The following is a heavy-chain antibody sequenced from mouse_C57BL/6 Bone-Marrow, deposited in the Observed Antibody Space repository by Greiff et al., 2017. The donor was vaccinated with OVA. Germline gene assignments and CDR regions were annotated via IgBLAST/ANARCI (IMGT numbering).Heavy chain of an antibody. Sequence: EVQLVESGPGLVKPSPSLSLSCSATGYSFTSGYFWNWIQQSPGNLLECVGFISYDGSTNYNPTLKNRISITRDTSKNQFFLKLNSVTTEDTAAYYWARHYGNSYDYAMDYWGQGTSVTVSS. CDR3: ARHYGNSYDYAMDY. CDR2: ISYDGST. D-gene: IGHD1-1*01. J-gene: IGHJ4*01. CDR1: GYSFTSGYF. V-gene: IGHV3-6*01.